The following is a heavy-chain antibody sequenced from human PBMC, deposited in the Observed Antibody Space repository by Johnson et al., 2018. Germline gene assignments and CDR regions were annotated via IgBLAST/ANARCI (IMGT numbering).Heavy chain of an antibody. V-gene: IGHV3-30*03. CDR2: ISSDASHE. CDR1: GFTLSDYG. D-gene: IGHD5-24*01. Sequence: QVQLVQSGGGVVQPGRSLRLSCAGSGFTLSDYGIHWVRQAPGKGLEWVAVISSDASHEDYAESVKGRFTISRDHYENTGSLQISSLRPEDTAGYYCARYRRDGYNMAFDIWGQGTMVTVSS. J-gene: IGHJ3*02. CDR3: ARYRRDGYNMAFDI.